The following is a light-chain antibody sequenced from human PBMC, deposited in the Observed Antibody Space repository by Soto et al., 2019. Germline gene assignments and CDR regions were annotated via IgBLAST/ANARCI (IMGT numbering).Light chain of an antibody. V-gene: IGKV3D-11*03. CDR2: ETS. J-gene: IGKJ2*01. CDR3: QDRSDWYRFEYT. Sequence: EIVLTQSPATLSLSAGERVTLSCRSSQSVDTMVAWYQPQVGRTPSLLIYETSSMATGVPARFSGSGSGTVFSLTIGRLEPEDIAMYFCQDRSDWYRFEYTYGQGSKLEVK. CDR1: QSVDTM.